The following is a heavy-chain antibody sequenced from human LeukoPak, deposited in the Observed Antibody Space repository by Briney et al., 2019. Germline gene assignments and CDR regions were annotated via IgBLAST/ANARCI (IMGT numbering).Heavy chain of an antibody. CDR2: ISSSSSYI. CDR3: ARAPRGSGSSIGY. Sequence: GGSLRLSCAASEFTFSSYSMNWLRQAPGKGLDWVSSISSSSSYIYYTDSVKGRFTISRDNAKNSLYLQMNSLRGEDTAVYYCARAPRGSGSSIGYWGQGTLVTVSS. J-gene: IGHJ4*02. CDR1: EFTFSSYS. D-gene: IGHD3-10*01. V-gene: IGHV3-21*01.